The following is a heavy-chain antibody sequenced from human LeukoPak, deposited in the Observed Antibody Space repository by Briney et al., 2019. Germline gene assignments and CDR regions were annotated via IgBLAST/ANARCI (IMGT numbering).Heavy chain of an antibody. CDR1: GFTFSSYG. J-gene: IGHJ4*02. D-gene: IGHD5-18*01. V-gene: IGHV3-30*02. CDR2: IRYDGSNK. Sequence: TGGSLRLSCAASGFTFSSYGMHWVRQAPGKGLEWVAFIRYDGSNKYYADSVKGRLTISRDNSKNTLYLQMNSLRAEDTAVYYCAKDRGPYSYTPLGYFDYWGQGTLVTVSS. CDR3: AKDRGPYSYTPLGYFDY.